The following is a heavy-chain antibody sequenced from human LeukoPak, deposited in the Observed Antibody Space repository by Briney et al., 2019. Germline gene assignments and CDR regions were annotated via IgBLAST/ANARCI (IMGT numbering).Heavy chain of an antibody. CDR1: GFTFNSYG. J-gene: IGHJ4*02. D-gene: IGHD4-11*01. Sequence: PGGSLRLSCAASGFTFNSYGMHWVRQAPGKGLEWVAVMWYDGSNKYYADSVKGRFTISRDASKNTLYLQMNSLRAEDTAMYYCARGLPPVMKYYFDYWGQGTLVTVSS. V-gene: IGHV3-33*01. CDR2: MWYDGSNK. CDR3: ARGLPPVMKYYFDY.